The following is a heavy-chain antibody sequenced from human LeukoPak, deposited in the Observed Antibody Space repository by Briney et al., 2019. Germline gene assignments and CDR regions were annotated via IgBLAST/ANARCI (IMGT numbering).Heavy chain of an antibody. Sequence: GGSLRLSCAASGFIFSIYCMSCVCQAPGKGLWWVANIKEDGSEKYYVDSVKGRFTISRDNAKNSLYLQMNSLRAEDTAVYYCARDGGGNYYGSGSVLDYWGQGTLVTVSS. V-gene: IGHV3-7*01. D-gene: IGHD3-10*01. CDR2: IKEDGSEK. J-gene: IGHJ4*02. CDR1: GFIFSIYC. CDR3: ARDGGGNYYGSGSVLDY.